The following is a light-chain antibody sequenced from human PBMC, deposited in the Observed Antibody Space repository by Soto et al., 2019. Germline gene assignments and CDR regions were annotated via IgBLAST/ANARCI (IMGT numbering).Light chain of an antibody. CDR2: NVY. J-gene: IGLJ1*01. CDR1: SSDVGAYNF. V-gene: IGLV2-14*03. Sequence: QSVLTQPASVSGSPGQSITISCTGTSSDVGAYNFVSWHQQHPGKAPKLMIYNVYDRPSGISYRFSGSKSGNKASLTISGLQGEDEADYYCSAYTVSRTYVFGT. CDR3: SAYTVSRTYV.